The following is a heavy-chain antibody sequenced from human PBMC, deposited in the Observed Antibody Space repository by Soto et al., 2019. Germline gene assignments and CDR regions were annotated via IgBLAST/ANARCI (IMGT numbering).Heavy chain of an antibody. CDR1: GDTFSTNT. J-gene: IGHJ6*02. CDR2: VIPVLAVA. CDR3: ATDFIVGVPDTGADYYYGRDV. V-gene: IGHV1-69*08. Sequence: QVQLVQSGAEVKKPGSSVKVSCKASGDTFSTNTITWVRQAPGQGLEWMGRVIPVLAVANYAQKFQGKVTITADKYTSTAYMELSSLRPEDTAMYYCATDFIVGVPDTGADYYYGRDVWGQGTPVPVSS. D-gene: IGHD3-3*01.